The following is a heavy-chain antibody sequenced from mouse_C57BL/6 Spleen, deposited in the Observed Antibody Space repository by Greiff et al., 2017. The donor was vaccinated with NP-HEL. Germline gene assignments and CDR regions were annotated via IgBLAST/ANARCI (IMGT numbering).Heavy chain of an antibody. CDR2: IDPETGGT. CDR1: GYTFTDYD. Sequence: VQLQQSGAELVRPGASVTLSCKASGYTFTDYDMHWVKQTPVHGLEWIGAIDPETGGTAYNQKFKGKAILTADKSSSTAYMELRSLTSEDSAVYYCTRRDYYGSSADYWGQGTTLTVSS. J-gene: IGHJ2*01. CDR3: TRRDYYGSSADY. D-gene: IGHD1-1*01. V-gene: IGHV1-15*01.